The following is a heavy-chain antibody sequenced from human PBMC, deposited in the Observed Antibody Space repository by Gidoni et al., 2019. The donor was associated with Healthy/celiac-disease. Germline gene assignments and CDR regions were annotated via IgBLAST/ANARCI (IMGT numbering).Heavy chain of an antibody. D-gene: IGHD3-3*01. CDR1: GFPFSSYS. V-gene: IGHV3-21*01. CDR2: ISSSSSYI. J-gene: IGHJ4*02. CDR3: ATQDFWSGYYPSNFDY. Sequence: EVQLVESGGGLVKPGGSLRLSCAASGFPFSSYSRNWVRQAPGKGLEWVSYISSSSSYIYYADSVKGRFTISRDNAKNSLYLQMNSLRAEDTAVYYCATQDFWSGYYPSNFDYWGQGTLVTVSS.